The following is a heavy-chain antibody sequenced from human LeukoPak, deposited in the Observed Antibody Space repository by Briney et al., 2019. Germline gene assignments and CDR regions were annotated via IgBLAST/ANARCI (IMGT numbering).Heavy chain of an antibody. J-gene: IGHJ4*02. CDR2: ISADGGST. CDR3: AKESGKFDY. Sequence: PGGSLRLSCVASGLNFDDSAMHWVRQAPGKGLEWVSLISADGGSTFSADSVKGRFSISRDNSKNSLYLQMNSLRSGDTAMYYCAKESGKFDYWGQGTLVAVSS. V-gene: IGHV3-43*02. CDR1: GLNFDDSA.